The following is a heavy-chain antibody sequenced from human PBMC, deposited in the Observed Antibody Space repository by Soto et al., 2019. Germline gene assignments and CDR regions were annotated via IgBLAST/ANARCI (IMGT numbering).Heavy chain of an antibody. CDR2: ISYDGSKK. CDR3: AKDLGHGGRGAFDI. D-gene: IGHD7-27*01. CDR1: GFTFSSYG. Sequence: GGSLRLSCAASGFTFSSYGMHWVRQAPGKGLEWVALISYDGSKKYYADSVKGRFTISRDNSKNTLYLQMNSLRTEDTAVYYCAKDLGHGGRGAFDIWGQGTMVTVSS. J-gene: IGHJ3*02. V-gene: IGHV3-30*18.